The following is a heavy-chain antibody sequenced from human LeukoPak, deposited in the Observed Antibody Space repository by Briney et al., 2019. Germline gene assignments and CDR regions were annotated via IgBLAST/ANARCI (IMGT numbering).Heavy chain of an antibody. Sequence: PSETLSLNCTVSGVSISSYYWSWIRQVPGKGLEWIGSIYYSGSTYYNPSLKSRVTISVDTSKNQFSLKLSSVTAADTAVYYCARHTKPYSGDYATYYYYGMDVWGQGTTVTVSS. CDR2: IYYSGST. J-gene: IGHJ6*02. V-gene: IGHV4-39*01. D-gene: IGHD4-17*01. CDR1: GVSISSYY. CDR3: ARHTKPYSGDYATYYYYGMDV.